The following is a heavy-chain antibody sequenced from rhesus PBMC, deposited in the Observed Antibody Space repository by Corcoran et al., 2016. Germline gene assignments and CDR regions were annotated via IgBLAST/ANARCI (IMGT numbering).Heavy chain of an antibody. CDR2: VYGRGGST. D-gene: IGHD6-31*01. CDR1: GGSISGHPW. CDR3: ARTSGYASGSFVV. Sequence: QVQLQESGPAVVRASETLSLSCAVSGGSISGHPWWRLLRQSPWQGLEWIGGVYGRGGSTEYNPSLMSRITISIDTSKTQFSRKLSSVTAADTAIYFCARTSGYASGSFVVWGAGVMVAVSS. J-gene: IGHJ5-1*01. V-gene: IGHV4-93*02.